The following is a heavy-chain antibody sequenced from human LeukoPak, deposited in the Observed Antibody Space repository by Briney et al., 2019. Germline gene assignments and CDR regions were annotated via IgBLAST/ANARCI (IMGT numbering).Heavy chain of an antibody. Sequence: GGSLRVSCAASGFTFSSYAMHWVRQAPGKGLEWVAVISYDGSNKYYADSVKGRFTISRDNSKNTLYLQMNSLRAEDTAVYYCARAGGYSYGYDYYYGMDVWGQGTTVTVSS. V-gene: IGHV3-30*04. CDR1: GFTFSSYA. D-gene: IGHD5-18*01. J-gene: IGHJ6*02. CDR2: ISYDGSNK. CDR3: ARAGGYSYGYDYYYGMDV.